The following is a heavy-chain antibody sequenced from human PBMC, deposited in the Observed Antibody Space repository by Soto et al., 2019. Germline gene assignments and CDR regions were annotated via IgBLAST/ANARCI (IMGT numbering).Heavy chain of an antibody. CDR1: GFTFSSYW. CDR3: ASDKSLGNPAAKVDH. J-gene: IGHJ4*02. D-gene: IGHD2-2*01. CDR2: IKQDGSEK. V-gene: IGHV3-7*01. Sequence: EVPLVESGGGLVQPGGSLRLSCAASGFTFSSYWMTWVRQAPGKGLEWVANIKQDGSEKYYVDSVEGRFTISRDNSKRALYLQVDSLRAEDAAVYYCASDKSLGNPAAKVDHWGAGTLVTVS.